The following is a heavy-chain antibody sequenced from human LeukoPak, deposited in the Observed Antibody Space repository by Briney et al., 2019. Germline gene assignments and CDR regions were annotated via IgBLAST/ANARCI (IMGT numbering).Heavy chain of an antibody. Sequence: PSETLSLTCTVSGGSISSYYWSWIRQPPGKGLEWIGYIYYSGSTYYNPSLKSRVTISVDTSKNQFSLKLSSVTAADTAVYYCARDLRITIFGVVTYMDVWGKGTTVTVSS. CDR2: IYYSGST. V-gene: IGHV4-59*12. D-gene: IGHD3-3*01. J-gene: IGHJ6*03. CDR3: ARDLRITIFGVVTYMDV. CDR1: GGSISSYY.